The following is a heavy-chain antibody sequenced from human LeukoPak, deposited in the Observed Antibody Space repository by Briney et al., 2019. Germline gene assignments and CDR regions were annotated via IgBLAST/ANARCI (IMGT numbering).Heavy chain of an antibody. CDR2: ISYDGSIE. J-gene: IGHJ4*02. D-gene: IGHD6-13*01. CDR1: GFTFSSYC. Sequence: GGSLRLPCAASGFTFSSYCMHWVRQAPGKGLEWLAVISYDGSIEYYADSVKGRFTLSRDNSKNTLYLQTNSPRAEDTAVYYCARSKAGSSWYLPDDWGQGTLVTVSS. CDR3: ARSKAGSSWYLPDD. V-gene: IGHV3-30*03.